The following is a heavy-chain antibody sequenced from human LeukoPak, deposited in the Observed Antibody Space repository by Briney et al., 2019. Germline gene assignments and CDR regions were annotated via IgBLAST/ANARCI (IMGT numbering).Heavy chain of an antibody. D-gene: IGHD1/OR15-1a*01. CDR1: GGSISSGGYY. V-gene: IGHV4-31*03. Sequence: PSETLSLTCTVSGGSISSGGYYWSWIRQHPGKGLEWIGYIYYSGSTYYNPSLKSRVTISVDRSKNQFSLKLSSVTAADTAVYFCAGSGDGNSPLDNWGQGTLVTVSS. CDR3: AGSGDGNSPLDN. J-gene: IGHJ4*02. CDR2: IYYSGST.